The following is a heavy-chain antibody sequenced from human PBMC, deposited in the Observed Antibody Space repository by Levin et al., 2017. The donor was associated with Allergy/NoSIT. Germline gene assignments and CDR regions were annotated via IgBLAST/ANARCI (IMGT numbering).Heavy chain of an antibody. V-gene: IGHV3-23*01. CDR1: GFTFSNYA. Sequence: GGSLRLSCAASGFTFSNYAMSWVRQAPGKGLEWVSAISGSGGTTYYADSVKGRFTISRDNSKNTLYLQMNSLRAEDTAVYYCEKDSGWLNWYFDLWGRGTLVTVSS. D-gene: IGHD6-19*01. J-gene: IGHJ2*01. CDR2: ISGSGGTT. CDR3: EKDSGWLNWYFDL.